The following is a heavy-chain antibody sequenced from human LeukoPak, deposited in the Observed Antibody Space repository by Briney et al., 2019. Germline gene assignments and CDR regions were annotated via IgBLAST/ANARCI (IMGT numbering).Heavy chain of an antibody. CDR3: ATVLQSNAHEWFDP. CDR1: GYTLTELS. CDR2: FDPKDGET. D-gene: IGHD6-19*01. V-gene: IGHV1-24*01. Sequence: ASVKVSCKVSGYTLTELSMHWVRQAPGKGLEWMGGFDPKDGETIYAQKFQGRVTMTEDTSTDTAYMELSSLRSEDTAVYYCATVLQSNAHEWFDPWGQGTLVTVSS. J-gene: IGHJ5*02.